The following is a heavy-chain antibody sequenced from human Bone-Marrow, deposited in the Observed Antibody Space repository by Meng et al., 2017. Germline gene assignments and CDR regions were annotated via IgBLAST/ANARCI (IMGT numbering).Heavy chain of an antibody. CDR3: AREVRWLQSRAFYFDY. V-gene: IGHV4-39*07. CDR1: GVSISSSSYY. Sequence: SEPLSLTCPVSGVSISSSSYYWGWIRQPPGKGLEWIGSLYYSGSTYNNPSLKSRVTISVDTSKNQFSLKLTSVTVADTAVYYCAREVRWLQSRAFYFDYWGQGTLVTVSS. CDR2: LYYSGST. J-gene: IGHJ4*02. D-gene: IGHD5-24*01.